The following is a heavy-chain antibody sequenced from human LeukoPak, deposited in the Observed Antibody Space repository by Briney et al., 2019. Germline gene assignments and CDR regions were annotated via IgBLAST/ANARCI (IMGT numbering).Heavy chain of an antibody. CDR2: ISAYNGNT. CDR3: TRDEGPHYDILTGYLLLDY. CDR1: GYTFTSYG. Sequence: ASVRVSCKASGYTFTSYGISWVRQAPGQGLEWMGWISAYNGNTNYAQKLQGRVTMTTDTSTSTAYMELRSLRSDDTAVYYCTRDEGPHYDILTGYLLLDYWGQGTLVTVSS. V-gene: IGHV1-18*01. J-gene: IGHJ4*02. D-gene: IGHD3-9*01.